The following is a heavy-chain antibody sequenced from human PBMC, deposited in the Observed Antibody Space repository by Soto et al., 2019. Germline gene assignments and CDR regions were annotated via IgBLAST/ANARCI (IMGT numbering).Heavy chain of an antibody. Sequence: QLQLQESGSGLVKPSQTLSLTCAVSGGSIRSGGYSWSWIRQPPGKGLEWIGYIYHRGSTYYNPSLKSRVTISVDMSKNQFSLMLSSVPAADTAVYFCARARGGVLGRHGMEVWGQGTTVSFSS. D-gene: IGHD3-16*01. V-gene: IGHV4-30-2*01. CDR1: GGSIRSGGYS. CDR2: IYHRGST. CDR3: ARARGGVLGRHGMEV. J-gene: IGHJ6*02.